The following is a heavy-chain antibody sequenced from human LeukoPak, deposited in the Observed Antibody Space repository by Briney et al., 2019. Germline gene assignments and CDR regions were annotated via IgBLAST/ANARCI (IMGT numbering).Heavy chain of an antibody. V-gene: IGHV4-59*01. D-gene: IGHD2-15*01. CDR1: GGSISSYY. CDR3: ARQYCSGGSCYWYFDL. CDR2: IYYSGST. Sequence: SETLSLTRTVSGGSISSYYWSWIRQPPGKGLEWIGYIYYSGSTNYNPSLKSRVTIPVDTSKNQFSLKLSSVTAADTAVYYCARQYCSGGSCYWYFDLWGRGTLVTVSS. J-gene: IGHJ2*01.